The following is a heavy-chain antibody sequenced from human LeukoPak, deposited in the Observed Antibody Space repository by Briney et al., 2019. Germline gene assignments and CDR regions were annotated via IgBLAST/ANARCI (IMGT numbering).Heavy chain of an antibody. CDR1: GYGFTNYW. CDR3: ARGMTSFDY. Sequence: GESLKISCKGSGYGFTNYWIGWVRQTPGKGLEWMGIIYPGDSDTRYSPSFQGQVTISADKSFSTAYLQWSSLKASDTAIYYCARGMTSFDYWAQGTLVTVSS. CDR2: IYPGDSDT. D-gene: IGHD1-14*01. J-gene: IGHJ4*02. V-gene: IGHV5-51*01.